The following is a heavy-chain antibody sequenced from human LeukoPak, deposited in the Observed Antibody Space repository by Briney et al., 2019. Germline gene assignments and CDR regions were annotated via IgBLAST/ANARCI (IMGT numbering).Heavy chain of an antibody. J-gene: IGHJ4*02. CDR1: GFVFSDYS. V-gene: IGHV3-48*04. CDR3: ARDDNWGFDY. Sequence: GGSLRLSCAAFGFVFSDYSMNWVRQAPGKGLEWVANIRGSGSGMGYGSYYADSVKGRFTISRDNAKTSLYLQMNSLRADDTAVYYCARDDNWGFDYWGQGALVTVSS. CDR2: IRGSGSGM. D-gene: IGHD7-27*01.